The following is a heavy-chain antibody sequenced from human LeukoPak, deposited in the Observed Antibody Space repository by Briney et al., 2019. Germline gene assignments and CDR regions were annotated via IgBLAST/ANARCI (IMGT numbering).Heavy chain of an antibody. Sequence: SVKVSCKASGGTFSSYAISWVRQAPGQGLEWMGGIIPIFGTANYAQKFQGRVTITADESTSTAYMELSSLRSEDTAVCYCAREQSVVVVAATNYHYYGMDVWGQGTTVTVSS. D-gene: IGHD2-15*01. J-gene: IGHJ6*02. CDR3: AREQSVVVVAATNYHYYGMDV. V-gene: IGHV1-69*13. CDR1: GGTFSSYA. CDR2: IIPIFGTA.